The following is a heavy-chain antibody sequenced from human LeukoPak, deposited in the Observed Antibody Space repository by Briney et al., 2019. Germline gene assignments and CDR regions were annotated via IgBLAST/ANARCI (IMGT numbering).Heavy chain of an antibody. D-gene: IGHD2-2*01. V-gene: IGHV3-30-3*01. CDR1: GFTFSSYA. J-gene: IGHJ4*02. CDR2: ISYDGSNK. Sequence: GRSLRLSCAASGFTFSSYAMHWVRQAPGKGLEWVAVISYDGSNKYYADSVKGRFTISRDNSKNTLYLQMNSLRAEDTAVYYCARDRYCSSTICFRNTGLFDYWGQGTLVTVSS. CDR3: ARDRYCSSTICFRNTGLFDY.